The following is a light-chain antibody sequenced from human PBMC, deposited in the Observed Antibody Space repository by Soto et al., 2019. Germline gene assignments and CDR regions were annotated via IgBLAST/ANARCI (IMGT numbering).Light chain of an antibody. V-gene: IGLV3-1*01. Sequence: SYELTQPPSVSVSPGQTASITCSGDKLGQKYVWWYQQKPGQSPILVIYQDTKRPSGIPKRFSGSNSGNTATLTISGTQSTDEADYYCQAWVTTTGGVFGGGTKVTVL. CDR2: QDT. CDR1: KLGQKY. CDR3: QAWVTTTGGV. J-gene: IGLJ3*02.